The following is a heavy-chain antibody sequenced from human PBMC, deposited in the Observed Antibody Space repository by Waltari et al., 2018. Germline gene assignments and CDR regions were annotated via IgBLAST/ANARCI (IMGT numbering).Heavy chain of an antibody. V-gene: IGHV3-9*01. J-gene: IGHJ6*03. CDR1: GFSFDDYA. CDR2: VSWKSGNL. Sequence: EVQLVESGGGLVQPGRSLRLSCAASGFSFDDYAMHWVRQAPGKGLLFVPGVSWKSGNLGYADSVQGRFTISRDDAKNSLYLQMNSLRAEDTAVYYCAKDVAAGDPPNYYSYMDVWGKGTTVTVSS. D-gene: IGHD6-13*01. CDR3: AKDVAAGDPPNYYSYMDV.